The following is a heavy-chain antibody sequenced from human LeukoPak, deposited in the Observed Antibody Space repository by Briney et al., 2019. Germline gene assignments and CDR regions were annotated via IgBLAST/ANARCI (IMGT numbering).Heavy chain of an antibody. V-gene: IGHV3-23*01. D-gene: IGHD1-1*01. CDR2: ISGGGDVT. CDR3: AKDYRNWNDLPYFDY. CDR1: DFNFITYA. J-gene: IGHJ4*02. Sequence: GGSLRLSCAASDFNFITYAMSWVRQAPGKGLEWVSTISGGGDVTYYADSVKGRFTISRDNSKNTLYLQMNSLRAEGTAVYYCAKDYRNWNDLPYFDYWGQGTLVTVSS.